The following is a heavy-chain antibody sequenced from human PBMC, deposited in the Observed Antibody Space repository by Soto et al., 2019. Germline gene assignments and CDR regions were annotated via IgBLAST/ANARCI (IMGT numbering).Heavy chain of an antibody. D-gene: IGHD4-17*01. J-gene: IGHJ4*02. Sequence: SVKVSCKASGGTFSSYTISWVRQAPGQGLEWMGRIIPILGIANYAQKLQGRVTITADKSTSTAYMELSSLRSEDTAVYYCARVGTTNYFDYWGQGTLVTVSS. CDR2: IIPILGIA. V-gene: IGHV1-69*02. CDR1: GGTFSSYT. CDR3: ARVGTTNYFDY.